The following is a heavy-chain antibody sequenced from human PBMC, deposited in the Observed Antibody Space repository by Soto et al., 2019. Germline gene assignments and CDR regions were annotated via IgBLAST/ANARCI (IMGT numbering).Heavy chain of an antibody. Sequence: GGSLRLSCAASGFTLSSYSMNWVRQAPGKGLEWVSSISSSSSYIYYADSVKGRFTISRDNAKNALYLQMNSLRAEDTAVYYCAREGKAVAGMDIWGQGTMVTVSS. V-gene: IGHV3-21*01. CDR2: ISSSSSYI. CDR1: GFTLSSYS. CDR3: AREGKAVAGMDI. D-gene: IGHD6-19*01. J-gene: IGHJ6*02.